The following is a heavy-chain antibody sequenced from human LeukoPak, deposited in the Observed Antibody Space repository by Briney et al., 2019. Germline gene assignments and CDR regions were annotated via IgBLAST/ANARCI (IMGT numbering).Heavy chain of an antibody. V-gene: IGHV1-18*04. CDR1: GFPFTSSG. D-gene: IGHD3-10*01. Sequence: ASVKVSCKTSGFPFTSSGISWMRQAPRQGLEWMAWISANNGDTHYAQRLQGRVTLTTDTSTGTAYMEVRSLRSDDTAVYYCARKGMGRPLDFWGQGTLVTVSS. J-gene: IGHJ4*02. CDR3: ARKGMGRPLDF. CDR2: ISANNGDT.